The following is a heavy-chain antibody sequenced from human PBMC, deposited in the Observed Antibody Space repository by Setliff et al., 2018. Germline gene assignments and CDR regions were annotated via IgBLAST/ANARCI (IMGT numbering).Heavy chain of an antibody. Sequence: PGGSLRLSCAASGFMFGSYAMTWVRQAPGEGLECVSVIGMTNDVTYYGDSVRGRFTISRDDSKNTLYLEMNSLRAEDTATYFCVVGSSGTTGEGYWGQGTLVTVSS. J-gene: IGHJ1*01. D-gene: IGHD7-27*01. CDR3: VVGSSGTTGEGY. V-gene: IGHV3-23*01. CDR2: IGMTNDVT. CDR1: GFMFGSYA.